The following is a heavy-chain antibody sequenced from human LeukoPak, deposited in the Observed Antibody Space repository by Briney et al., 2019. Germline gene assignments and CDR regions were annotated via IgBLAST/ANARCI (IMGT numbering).Heavy chain of an antibody. CDR1: GGTFSSYT. Sequence: ASVKVSCKASGGTFSSYTISWVRQAPGQGLEWMGRIIPILGIANYAQKFQGRVTITADKSTSTAYMELSSLRSEDTAVYYCARDRPHPSYYDSSGYYYWGQGTLVTVSS. CDR3: ARDRPHPSYYDSSGYYY. V-gene: IGHV1-69*04. D-gene: IGHD3-22*01. CDR2: IIPILGIA. J-gene: IGHJ4*02.